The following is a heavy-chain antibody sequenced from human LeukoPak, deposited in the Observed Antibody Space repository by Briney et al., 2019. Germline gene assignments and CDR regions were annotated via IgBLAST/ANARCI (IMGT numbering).Heavy chain of an antibody. CDR2: IKSKTDGGTT. V-gene: IGHV3-15*01. J-gene: IGHJ4*02. D-gene: IGHD3-10*01. CDR1: GFTFSNAW. Sequence: PGGSLRLSCAASGFTFSNAWMSWVRQAPGKGLEWVGRIKSKTDGGTTDYAAPVKGRFTISRDDSKNTLYLQMNSLKTEDTAVYYCLRYGSGSRPIDYWGQGTLVTVSS. CDR3: LRYGSGSRPIDY.